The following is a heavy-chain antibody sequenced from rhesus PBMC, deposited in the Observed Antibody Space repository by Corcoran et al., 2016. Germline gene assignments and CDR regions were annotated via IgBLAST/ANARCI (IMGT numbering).Heavy chain of an antibody. Sequence: QVQLQESGPGLVKPSETLSLTCAVSGGSISSGSHYRSWIRQPPGKGLEWIGYITYSGSTSYNPSLKSRVTISIDTSKNQFSLKLSSVTAADTAVYYCARLVVERWLNFDYWGQGVLVTVSS. J-gene: IGHJ4*01. V-gene: IGHV4-122*02. D-gene: IGHD2-39*02. CDR3: ARLVVERWLNFDY. CDR1: GGSISSGSHY. CDR2: ITYSGST.